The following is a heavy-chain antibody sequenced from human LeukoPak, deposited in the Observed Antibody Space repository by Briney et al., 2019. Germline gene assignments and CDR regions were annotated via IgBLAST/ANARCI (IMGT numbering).Heavy chain of an antibody. Sequence: GESLKISCKGSGYSFTSYWIGWVRQMPGKGLEWMGIIYPGDSDTRYSPSFQGQVIISADKSIGTAYLQWSSLKASDTAMYYCARSLYSSNWYYFDFWGQGTLVSVSS. J-gene: IGHJ4*02. D-gene: IGHD6-13*01. CDR1: GYSFTSYW. V-gene: IGHV5-51*01. CDR2: IYPGDSDT. CDR3: ARSLYSSNWYYFDF.